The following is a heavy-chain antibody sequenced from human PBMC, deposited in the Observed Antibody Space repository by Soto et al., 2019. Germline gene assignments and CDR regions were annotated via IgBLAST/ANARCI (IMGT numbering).Heavy chain of an antibody. CDR1: GYTFTSYY. Sequence: SVKVSCKASGYTFTSYYMHWVRQAPGQGLEWMGGIIPIFDTANYVQKFQGRVTITADESTSTAYMELSSLRSEDTAVYYCARHDCISTSCYYYYYYSMDVWGQGTTVTVSS. CDR2: IIPIFDTA. J-gene: IGHJ6*02. CDR3: ARHDCISTSCYYYYYYSMDV. V-gene: IGHV1-69*13. D-gene: IGHD2-2*01.